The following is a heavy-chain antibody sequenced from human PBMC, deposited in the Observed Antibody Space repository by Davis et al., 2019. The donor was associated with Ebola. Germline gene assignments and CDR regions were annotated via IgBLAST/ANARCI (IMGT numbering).Heavy chain of an antibody. V-gene: IGHV3-30*18. J-gene: IGHJ6*02. CDR3: AKDLYGCSSTSCYYYYGMDV. CDR2: ISYDGSNK. Sequence: GGSLRLSCAVSGFTFSSYGMHWVRQAPGKGLEWVAVISYDGSNKYYADSVKGRFTISRDNSKNTLYLQMNSLRAEDTAVYYCAKDLYGCSSTSCYYYYGMDVWGQGTTVTVSS. D-gene: IGHD2-2*01. CDR1: GFTFSSYG.